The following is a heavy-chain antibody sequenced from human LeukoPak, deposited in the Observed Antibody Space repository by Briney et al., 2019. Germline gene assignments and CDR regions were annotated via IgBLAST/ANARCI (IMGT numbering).Heavy chain of an antibody. V-gene: IGHV3-30*03. CDR2: ISYDGSNK. J-gene: IGHJ6*04. Sequence: PGGSLRLSCAASGFTFSSYRMNWVRQAPGKGLEWVAVISYDGSNKYYADSVKGRFTISRDNSKNTLYLQMNSLRAEDTAVYYCARARGYSGQHTDVWGKGTTVTVFS. D-gene: IGHD6-25*01. CDR3: ARARGYSGQHTDV. CDR1: GFTFSSYR.